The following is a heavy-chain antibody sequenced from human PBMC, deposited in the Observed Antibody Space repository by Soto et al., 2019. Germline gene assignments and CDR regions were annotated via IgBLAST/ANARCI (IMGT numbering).Heavy chain of an antibody. CDR2: IILPFGTP. D-gene: IGHD3-22*01. CDR1: GTTFSNFA. Sequence: ASVKVSCKASGTTFSNFAIGWVRQAPGQGLEGMGGIILPFGTPNYAQKFKGRVTISADESMTTAYMELRGLRSEDTAVYYCVRGPDYEGYFDYWGQGTLVTVSS. J-gene: IGHJ4*02. CDR3: VRGPDYEGYFDY. V-gene: IGHV1-69*13.